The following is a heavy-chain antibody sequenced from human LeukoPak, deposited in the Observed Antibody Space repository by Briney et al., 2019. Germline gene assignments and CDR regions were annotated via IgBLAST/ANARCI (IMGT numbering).Heavy chain of an antibody. CDR2: IKQDGSEK. CDR3: ARDTSYYDFWSGPHPLYYLDY. D-gene: IGHD3-3*01. V-gene: IGHV3-7*01. J-gene: IGHJ4*02. CDR1: GFTFSSYW. Sequence: GGSLRLSCAASGFTFSSYWMSWVRQAPGKGLEWVANIKQDGSEKYYVDSVKGRFTISRDNAKNSLYLQMNSLRAEDTAVYYCARDTSYYDFWSGPHPLYYLDYWGRGTLVTVSS.